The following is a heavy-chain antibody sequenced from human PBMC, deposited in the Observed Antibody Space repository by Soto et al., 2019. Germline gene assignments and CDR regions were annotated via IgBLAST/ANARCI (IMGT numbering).Heavy chain of an antibody. CDR1: GFTFSSYA. D-gene: IGHD5-12*01. CDR2: ISYDGSNK. Sequence: GGSLRLSCAASGFTFSSYAVHWVRQAPGKGLEWVAVISYDGSNKYYADSVKGRFTISRDNSKNTLYLQMNSLRAEDTAVYYCAREVRGYDYALYYYSRMDDGGQGTTVNVS. CDR3: AREVRGYDYALYYYSRMDD. J-gene: IGHJ6*02. V-gene: IGHV3-30-3*01.